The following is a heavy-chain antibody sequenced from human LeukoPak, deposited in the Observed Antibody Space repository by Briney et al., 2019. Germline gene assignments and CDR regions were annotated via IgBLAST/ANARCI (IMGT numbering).Heavy chain of an antibody. Sequence: SETLSLTCAVYGGSFSGYYWSWIRQPPGKGLEWIGEINHSGSTNYNPSLKSRVTISVDTSKNQFSLKLGSVTAADTAVYYCARGPRQWLPRGWFDPWGQGTLVTVSS. CDR2: INHSGST. CDR3: ARGPRQWLPRGWFDP. J-gene: IGHJ5*02. V-gene: IGHV4-34*01. D-gene: IGHD6-19*01. CDR1: GGSFSGYY.